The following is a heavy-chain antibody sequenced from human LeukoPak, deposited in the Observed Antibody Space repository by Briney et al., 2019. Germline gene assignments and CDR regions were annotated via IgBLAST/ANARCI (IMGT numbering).Heavy chain of an antibody. CDR3: AREDSGYDYSPFDY. V-gene: IGHV4-59*01. CDR2: IYYSGST. D-gene: IGHD5-12*01. Sequence: SETLSLTCTVSGGSISSYYWSWIRQPPGKGLEWIGYIYYSGSTSYNPPLKSRVTISVDTSMNQFSLKLFSVTAADTAVYYCAREDSGYDYSPFDYWGQGILVTVSS. J-gene: IGHJ4*02. CDR1: GGSISSYY.